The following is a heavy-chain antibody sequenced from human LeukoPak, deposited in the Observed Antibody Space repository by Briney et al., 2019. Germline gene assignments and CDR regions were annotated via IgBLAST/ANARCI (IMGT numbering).Heavy chain of an antibody. CDR1: GFTFSTSW. V-gene: IGHV3-7*03. Sequence: GGSLRLSCAASGFTFSTSWMSWVRQVPGKGLEWVANIKKDGSETYYVDSVKGRFTISRDNAKNSLYLQMNSLRAEDTAMYYCARGPSYDMNSWGQGTLVTVSS. J-gene: IGHJ4*02. CDR3: ARGPSYDMNS. D-gene: IGHD5-12*01. CDR2: IKKDGSET.